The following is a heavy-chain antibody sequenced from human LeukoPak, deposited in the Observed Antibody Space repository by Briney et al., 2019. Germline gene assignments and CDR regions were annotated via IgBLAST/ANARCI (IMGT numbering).Heavy chain of an antibody. Sequence: ASVKVSCKASGHTFTRYGITWVRQAPGQGLEWMGWISAYNGNTKYAQKVQGRVTMTTDTSTSTAYMELRSLRSDDTAVYYCARTFRFCSSGSPDYWGQGTLVTVSS. CDR3: ARTFRFCSSGSPDY. D-gene: IGHD3-22*01. V-gene: IGHV1-18*01. CDR2: ISAYNGNT. CDR1: GHTFTRYG. J-gene: IGHJ4*02.